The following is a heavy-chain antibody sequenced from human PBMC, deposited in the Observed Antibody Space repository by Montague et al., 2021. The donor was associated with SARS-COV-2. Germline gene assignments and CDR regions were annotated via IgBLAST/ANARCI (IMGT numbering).Heavy chain of an antibody. CDR1: VFIFSRYE. J-gene: IGHJ6*02. Sequence: SLRLSCAASVFIFSRYEMNWVRQAPGKGLEWISYISSSGGGSTKHYTXSVKGRFTISRDNAKNSLYLQMNSLRVEDTAIYYCARDRDWDDWCGMDVWGQGTTVTVSS. CDR2: ISSSGGGSTK. CDR3: ARDRDWDDWCGMDV. V-gene: IGHV3-48*03. D-gene: IGHD2-21*01.